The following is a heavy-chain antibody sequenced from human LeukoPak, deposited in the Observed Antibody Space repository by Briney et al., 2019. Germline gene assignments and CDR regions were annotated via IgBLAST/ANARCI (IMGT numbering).Heavy chain of an antibody. CDR2: IKQDGSEK. V-gene: IGHV3-7*01. D-gene: IGHD2-8*01. CDR1: GFTFSSYW. Sequence: PGGSQRLSCAASGFTFSSYWMSWVRQAPGKGLEWVANIKQDGSEKYYVDSVKGRFTISRDNAKNSLYLQMNSLRAEDTAVYYCARDRYCTNGVCFLYGMDVWGQGTTVTVSS. J-gene: IGHJ6*02. CDR3: ARDRYCTNGVCFLYGMDV.